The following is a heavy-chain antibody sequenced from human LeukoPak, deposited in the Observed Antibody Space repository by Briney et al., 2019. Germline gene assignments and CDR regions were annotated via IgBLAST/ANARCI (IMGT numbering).Heavy chain of an antibody. CDR2: IYYSGST. D-gene: IGHD3-10*01. V-gene: IGHV4-59*01. J-gene: IGHJ5*02. Sequence: SETLSLTCTVSGGSISSYYWSWIRQPPGKGLEWIGYIYYSGSTNHNPSLKSRVTISVDTSKNQLSVKLSSVTAADTAVYYCARAFMSPGGFDPWGQGTLVTVSS. CDR3: ARAFMSPGGFDP. CDR1: GGSISSYY.